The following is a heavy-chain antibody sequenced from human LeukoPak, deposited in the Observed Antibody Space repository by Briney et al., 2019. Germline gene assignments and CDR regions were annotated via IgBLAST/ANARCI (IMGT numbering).Heavy chain of an antibody. D-gene: IGHD5-18*01. CDR1: GFTFSSYG. CDR3: AKGGTAMAFDY. V-gene: IGHV3-30*18. CDR2: ISYDGSNK. Sequence: PGGSLRLSCAASGFTFSSYGMHWVRQAPGKRLEWVAVISYDGSNKYYADSVKGRFTISRDNSKNTLYLQMNSLRAEDTAVYYCAKGGTAMAFDYWGQGTLVTVSS. J-gene: IGHJ4*02.